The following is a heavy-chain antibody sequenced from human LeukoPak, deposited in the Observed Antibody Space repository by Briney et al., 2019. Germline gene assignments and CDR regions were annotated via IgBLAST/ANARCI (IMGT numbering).Heavy chain of an antibody. V-gene: IGHV3-48*01. CDR1: GFTFSGYI. J-gene: IGHJ1*01. D-gene: IGHD3-10*01. Sequence: GGSLRLSCAASGFTFSGYIMNWVRQAGGKGLEWVSYISSSSSSIYYADSVEGRFTISRDNAKNSLYLQMTSLRGEDTAVYHCARRAAGRPGADYFQHWGQGILVTVSS. CDR3: ARRAAGRPGADYFQH. CDR2: ISSSSSSI.